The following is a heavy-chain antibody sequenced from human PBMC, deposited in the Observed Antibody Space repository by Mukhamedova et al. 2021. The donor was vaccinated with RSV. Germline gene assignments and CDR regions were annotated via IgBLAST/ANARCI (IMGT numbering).Heavy chain of an antibody. CDR2: INPSGGST. D-gene: IGHD4-11*01. J-gene: IGHJ4*02. V-gene: IGHV1-46*01. Sequence: GQGLEWMGIINPSGGSTSYAQKFQGRVTMTWDTSTSTVYMELSSLRSEDTAVYYCARDLDYNIPLDYWGQGTLVTVSS. CDR3: ARDLDYNIPLDY.